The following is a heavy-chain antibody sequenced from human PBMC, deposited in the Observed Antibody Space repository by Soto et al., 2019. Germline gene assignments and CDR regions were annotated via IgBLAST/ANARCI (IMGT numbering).Heavy chain of an antibody. V-gene: IGHV1-46*01. CDR2: SNPSDGST. CDR3: ARELRYYDSSGYWFDP. CDR1: GYTFTPHH. J-gene: IGHJ5*02. Sequence: ASVKVSCKASGYTFTPHHMHWVRQAPGQGPEWMGISNPSDGSTNYAQKFQGRVTMTRDTSTSTVYMELSSLRSEDTAVYYCARELRYYDSSGYWFDPWGQGTLVTVSS. D-gene: IGHD3-22*01.